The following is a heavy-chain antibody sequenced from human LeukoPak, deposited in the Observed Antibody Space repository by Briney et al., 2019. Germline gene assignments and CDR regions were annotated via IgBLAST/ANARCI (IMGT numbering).Heavy chain of an antibody. CDR2: ISWNSGSI. CDR1: GFTFDDYA. J-gene: IGHJ5*02. D-gene: IGHD3-16*01. V-gene: IGHV3-9*03. Sequence: GGSLRLSCATSGFTFDDYAMHWVRHAPGKGLEWVSGISWNSGSIGYADSVKGRFTISRDNAKNSLYLQMNSLRAEDMALYYCAKDRGSGDFGGFDPWGQGTLVTVSS. CDR3: AKDRGSGDFGGFDP.